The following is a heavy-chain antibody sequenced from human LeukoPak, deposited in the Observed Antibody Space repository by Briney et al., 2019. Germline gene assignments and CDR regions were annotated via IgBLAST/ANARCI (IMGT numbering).Heavy chain of an antibody. CDR1: GGSISSYY. V-gene: IGHV4-4*07. J-gene: IGHJ4*02. CDR3: ARGPAAGNGIFDY. Sequence: SETLSLTCTVSGGSISSYYWSWLRQPAGKGLEWIGRIYTSGSTNYNPSLKSRVTMSVDTSKNQFSLRLSSVTAADTAVYYCARGPAAGNGIFDYWGQGTLVTVSS. D-gene: IGHD6-13*01. CDR2: IYTSGST.